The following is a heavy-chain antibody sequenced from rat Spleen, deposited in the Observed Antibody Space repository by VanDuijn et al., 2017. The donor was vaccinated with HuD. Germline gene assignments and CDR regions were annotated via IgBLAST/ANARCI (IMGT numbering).Heavy chain of an antibody. CDR1: GFTFSNYG. V-gene: IGHV5-20*01. J-gene: IGHJ2*01. Sequence: EVQLVESGGGLVQPGRSMKLSCAASGFTFSNYGMAWVRQAPKKGLEWVAYISYDGGSTYYRDPVKGRFTISRDNAKSTLYLQMDSLRSEDTATYYCTTIAAWGQGVMVTVSS. D-gene: IGHD1-2*01. CDR3: TTIAA. CDR2: ISYDGGST.